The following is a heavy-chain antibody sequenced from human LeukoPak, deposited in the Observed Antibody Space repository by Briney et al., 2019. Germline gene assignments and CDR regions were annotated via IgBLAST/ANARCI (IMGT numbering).Heavy chain of an antibody. D-gene: IGHD2-21*02. Sequence: ASVKVSCKVSGYTLRELSIHWVRQPPGKGLEWMGGFASGHGETFFAQKFQDRLTLTKDASTDTAYMELSSLRSEDTAVYYCATEAIVVVTARNYWYFDLWGRGTLVTVSS. V-gene: IGHV1-24*01. CDR2: FASGHGET. CDR3: ATEAIVVVTARNYWYFDL. CDR1: GYTLRELS. J-gene: IGHJ2*01.